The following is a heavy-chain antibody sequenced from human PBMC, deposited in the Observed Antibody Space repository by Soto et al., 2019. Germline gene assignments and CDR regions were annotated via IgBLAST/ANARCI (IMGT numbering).Heavy chain of an antibody. CDR2: ISGSGSST. CDR1: GFTFSTSP. V-gene: IGHV3-23*01. D-gene: IGHD3-10*01. CDR3: AKRISMVRGGVMDV. J-gene: IGHJ6*02. Sequence: EVQLLESGGGLVQPGGSLRLSCADSGFTFSTSPMSWVRQAPGKGLGWVSDISGSGSSTYYAASVRGRFTISRDNSKKTLYLQMNSLRAEDTAVYYCAKRISMVRGGVMDVWGQGTTVTVSS.